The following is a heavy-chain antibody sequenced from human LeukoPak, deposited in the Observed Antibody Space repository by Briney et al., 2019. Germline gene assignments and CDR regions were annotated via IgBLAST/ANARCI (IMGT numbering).Heavy chain of an antibody. J-gene: IGHJ6*03. V-gene: IGHV4-59*01. CDR2: IYYSGST. CDR1: GGSISNYY. Sequence: SETLSLTCTVSGGSISNYYWSWIRQPPGKGLEWIGYIYYSGSTNYNPSLKSRVTISVDTSKKQFSLKLSSVTAADTAVYYCARADYGGTYYYYYYMDVWGKGTTVTVSS. CDR3: ARADYGGTYYYYYYMDV. D-gene: IGHD4-23*01.